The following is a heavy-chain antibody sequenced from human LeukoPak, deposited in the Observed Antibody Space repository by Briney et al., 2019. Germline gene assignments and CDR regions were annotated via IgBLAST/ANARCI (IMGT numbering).Heavy chain of an antibody. Sequence: KSSETLSLTCAVYGGSFSGYYWSWIRQPPGKGLEWIGEINHSGSTNYNPSLKSRVTISVDTSKNQFSLKLSSVTAADTAVYYCARHFVWGSYRPDFDYWGQGTLVTVSS. J-gene: IGHJ4*02. V-gene: IGHV4-34*01. CDR1: GGSFSGYY. D-gene: IGHD3-16*02. CDR2: INHSGST. CDR3: ARHFVWGSYRPDFDY.